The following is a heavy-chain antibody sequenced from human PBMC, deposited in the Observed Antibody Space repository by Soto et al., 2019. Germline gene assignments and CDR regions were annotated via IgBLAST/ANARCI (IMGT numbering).Heavy chain of an antibody. Sequence: SVSVSCTASGGTFSSSAISWVRQAPGHGLEWMGGIIPIFGTANYAQKFQGRVTITSDKSTSTAYMELSRLIYEDTSVYYCARDGRGSADRGDYYGMDVWGQGTTVT. CDR2: IIPIFGTA. CDR1: GGTFSSSA. J-gene: IGHJ6*02. V-gene: IGHV1-69*06. CDR3: ARDGRGSADRGDYYGMDV. D-gene: IGHD6-25*01.